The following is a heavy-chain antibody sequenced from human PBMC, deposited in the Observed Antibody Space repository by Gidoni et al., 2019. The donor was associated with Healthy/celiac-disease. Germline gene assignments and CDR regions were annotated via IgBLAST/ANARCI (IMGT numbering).Heavy chain of an antibody. Sequence: QVQLVESGGGVVQPGRSLRLSCAASGFTFSRYGMHWVRQAPGKGLEWVAVISYDGSNKYYADSVKGRFTISRDNSKNTLYLQMNSLRAEDTAVYYCAKGHHCSGGSCYTDAFDIWGQGTMVTVFS. CDR3: AKGHHCSGGSCYTDAFDI. CDR1: GFTFSRYG. V-gene: IGHV3-30*18. J-gene: IGHJ3*02. D-gene: IGHD2-15*01. CDR2: ISYDGSNK.